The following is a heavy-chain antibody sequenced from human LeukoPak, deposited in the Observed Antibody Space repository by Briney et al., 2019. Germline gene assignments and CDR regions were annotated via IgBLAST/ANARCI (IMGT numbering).Heavy chain of an antibody. Sequence: GGSLRLSCAASGFTFSSYGMSWVRQAPGKGLEWVSAISGSGGSTYYADSVKGRFTISRDNSKNTLYLQMNSLRAEDTAVYYCANGAAGPSGLGFDYWGQGTLVTVSS. D-gene: IGHD1-26*01. V-gene: IGHV3-23*01. CDR2: ISGSGGST. J-gene: IGHJ4*02. CDR1: GFTFSSYG. CDR3: ANGAAGPSGLGFDY.